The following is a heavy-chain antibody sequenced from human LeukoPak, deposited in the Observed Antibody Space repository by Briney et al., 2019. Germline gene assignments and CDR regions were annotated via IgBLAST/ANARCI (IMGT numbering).Heavy chain of an antibody. CDR1: GYTFTGYY. D-gene: IGHD3-10*01. V-gene: IGHV7-4-1*02. Sequence: ASVKVSCKASGYTFTGYYMHWVRQAPGQGLEWMGWMNTNTGNPTYARGFTGRLVFSLDTSFSTAYLQMTSVNAADTAMYYCARERELPMFRSIDYWGQGSLVTVSS. J-gene: IGHJ4*02. CDR2: MNTNTGNP. CDR3: ARERELPMFRSIDY.